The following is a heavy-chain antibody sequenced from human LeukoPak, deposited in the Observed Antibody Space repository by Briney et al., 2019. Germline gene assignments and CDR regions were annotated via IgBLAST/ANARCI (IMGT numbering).Heavy chain of an antibody. V-gene: IGHV1-69*13. CDR1: GYTFTSYD. CDR2: IIPILGTA. CDR3: ARARIAVAGKNWFDP. Sequence: SVKVSCKASGYTFTSYDISWVRQAPGQGLEWMGGIIPILGTANYAQKFQGRVTITADESTSTAYMELSSLRSEDTAVYYCARARIAVAGKNWFDPWGQGTLVTVSS. D-gene: IGHD6-19*01. J-gene: IGHJ5*02.